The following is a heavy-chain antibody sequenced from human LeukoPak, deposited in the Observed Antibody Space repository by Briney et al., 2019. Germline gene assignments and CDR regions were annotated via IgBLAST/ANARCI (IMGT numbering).Heavy chain of an antibody. V-gene: IGHV3-23*01. CDR2: ISGSGGST. CDR1: GFTFSSYA. Sequence: GGSLRLSCAASGFTFSSYAMSWVRQAPGKGLEWVSAISGSGGSTYYAGSVKGRFTISRDNSKNTLYLQMNSLRAEDTAVYYCAKAGPILRYFDFRYYFDYWGQGTLVTVSS. CDR3: AKAGPILRYFDFRYYFDY. J-gene: IGHJ4*02. D-gene: IGHD3-9*01.